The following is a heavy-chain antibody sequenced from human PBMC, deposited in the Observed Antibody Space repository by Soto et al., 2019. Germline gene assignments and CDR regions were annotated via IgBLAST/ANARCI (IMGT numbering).Heavy chain of an antibody. Sequence: QVQLQESGPGLVKPSQTLSLTCNISGDSINNGDYYSTWIRKAPGKGLEWIGYIYFRGVTFYSPSLKSRLSITLDTSKTQFSLKLASVTAADTALYYCARQEADHVSGRYYFDSWSPGTLVTVSS. D-gene: IGHD3-9*01. CDR1: GDSINNGDYY. CDR2: IYFRGVT. V-gene: IGHV4-30-4*01. J-gene: IGHJ4*02. CDR3: ARQEADHVSGRYYFDS.